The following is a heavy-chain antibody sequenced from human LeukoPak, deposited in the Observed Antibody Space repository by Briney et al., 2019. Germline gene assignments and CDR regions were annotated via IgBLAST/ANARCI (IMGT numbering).Heavy chain of an antibody. V-gene: IGHV3-33*08. CDR3: ARDLSWFGEFDY. J-gene: IGHJ4*02. D-gene: IGHD3-10*01. Sequence: GGSLRLSCAASGFTFSSYGMHWVRQAPGKGLEWVAVIWYDGSNKYYADSVKGRFTISRDNSKNTLYLQMNSLRAEDTAVYYCARDLSWFGEFDYWGQGTLVTVSS. CDR2: IWYDGSNK. CDR1: GFTFSSYG.